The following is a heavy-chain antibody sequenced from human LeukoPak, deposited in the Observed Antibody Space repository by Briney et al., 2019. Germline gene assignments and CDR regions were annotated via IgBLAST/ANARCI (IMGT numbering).Heavy chain of an antibody. J-gene: IGHJ6*03. CDR2: MNPNSGNT. V-gene: IGHV1-8*01. CDR3: ARAQIQKSIAARLALYYYMDV. Sequence: GASVKVSCKASGYTFTSYDINWVRQATGQGLEWMGWMNPNSGNTGYAQKFQGRVTMTRNTSISTAYMELSSLRSEDTAVYYCARAQIQKSIAARLALYYYMDVWGKGTTVTVSS. D-gene: IGHD6-6*01. CDR1: GYTFTSYD.